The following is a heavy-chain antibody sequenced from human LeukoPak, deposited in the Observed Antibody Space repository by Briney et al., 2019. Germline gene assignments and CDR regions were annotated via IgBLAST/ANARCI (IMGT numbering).Heavy chain of an antibody. CDR1: GFISSDYW. V-gene: IGHV3-74*03. J-gene: IGHJ6*02. Sequence: PGGSLRHSCAASGFISSDYWMHWVRQAPGQGLVWVARTNSDGSNIQYADSVKGRFTISRDNAKNTLSLQMDGLRFGAAAVYYCARGVALAKSPRHYLYGLDVWGQGTTVAVSS. CDR2: TNSDGSNI. D-gene: IGHD5-24*01. CDR3: ARGVALAKSPRHYLYGLDV.